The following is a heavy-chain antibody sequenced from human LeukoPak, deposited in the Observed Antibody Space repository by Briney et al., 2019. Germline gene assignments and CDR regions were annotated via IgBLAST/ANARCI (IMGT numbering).Heavy chain of an antibody. J-gene: IGHJ4*02. CDR3: ARVRYYYDSSGSFRNYFDY. CDR2: ISWDGGST. CDR1: GFTFDDYA. D-gene: IGHD3-22*01. Sequence: GGSLRLSCAASGFTFDDYAMHWVRQAPGKGLGWVSLISWDGGSTYYADSVKGRFTISRDNSKNSLYLQMNSLRAEDTALYYCARVRYYYDSSGSFRNYFDYWGQGTLVTVSS. V-gene: IGHV3-43D*03.